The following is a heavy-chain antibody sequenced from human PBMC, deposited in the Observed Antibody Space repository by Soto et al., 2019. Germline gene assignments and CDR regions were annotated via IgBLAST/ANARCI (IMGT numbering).Heavy chain of an antibody. CDR3: AKDIIRFGELLDMFYGMDV. CDR1: GFTFSAYG. Sequence: GGSLRLSCEASGFTFSAYGMHWVRQAPGKGLEWVTVISYDGSKKYYADSVKGRFTISRDNSKNTLYLQMNSLRAEDTAVYYCAKDIIRFGELLDMFYGMDVWGQGTTVTVSS. D-gene: IGHD3-10*01. CDR2: ISYDGSKK. V-gene: IGHV3-30*18. J-gene: IGHJ6*02.